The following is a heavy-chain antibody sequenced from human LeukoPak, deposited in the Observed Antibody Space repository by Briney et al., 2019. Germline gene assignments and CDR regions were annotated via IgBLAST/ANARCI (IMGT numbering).Heavy chain of an antibody. CDR2: ISSSSSYI. J-gene: IGHJ3*02. Sequence: GGSLRLSCVASGFTFSSYSMNWVRQAPGKGLEWVSSISSSSSYIYYADSVKGRFTISRDNSKNTLYVQMNSLRAEDTAVYYCARMSQGAFDIWGQGTMVTASS. V-gene: IGHV3-21*04. CDR3: ARMSQGAFDI. CDR1: GFTFSSYS.